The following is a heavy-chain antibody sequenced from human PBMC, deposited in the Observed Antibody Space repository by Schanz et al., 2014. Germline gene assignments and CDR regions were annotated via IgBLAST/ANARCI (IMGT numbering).Heavy chain of an antibody. CDR1: GFRFKTKE. J-gene: IGHJ3*02. CDR3: ARDGAGRAPDAFDI. CDR2: ISPSGDT. D-gene: IGHD1-26*01. V-gene: IGHV3-13*01. Sequence: EVQLVESGGGLVQPGGSLRLSCAVSGFRFKTKEMNWVRQVRGKGLEWVSSISPSGDTHYLASVKGRFTISRDNAKNSLYLQMNSLRAEDTAVYYCARDGAGRAPDAFDIWGQGTRVTVSS.